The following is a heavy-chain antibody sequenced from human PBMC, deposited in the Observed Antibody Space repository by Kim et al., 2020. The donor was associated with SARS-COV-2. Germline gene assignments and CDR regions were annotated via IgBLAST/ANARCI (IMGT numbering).Heavy chain of an antibody. Sequence: GSLRLSCAASGFTFSSYAMHWVRQAPGKGLEWVAVISYDGSNKYYADSVKGRFTISRDNSKNTLYLQMNSLRAEDTAVYYCARELRVVVIATYYYYMDV. CDR3: ARELRVVVIATYYYYMDV. CDR2: ISYDGSNK. D-gene: IGHD2-21*01. V-gene: IGHV3-30-3*01. CDR1: GFTFSSYA. J-gene: IGHJ6*03.